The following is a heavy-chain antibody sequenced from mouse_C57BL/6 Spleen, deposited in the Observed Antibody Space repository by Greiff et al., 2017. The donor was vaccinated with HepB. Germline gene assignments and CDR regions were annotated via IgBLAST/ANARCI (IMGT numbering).Heavy chain of an antibody. Sequence: QVQLQQSGAELVRPGASVTLSCKASGYTFTDYEMHWVKQTPVHGLEWIGAIDPETGGTAYNQKFKGKAILTADKSSSTAYMELRSLRSEDSAVYYCTRRGYSNIYAMDYWGKGTSVTVSS. CDR2: IDPETGGT. CDR1: GYTFTDYE. D-gene: IGHD2-5*01. J-gene: IGHJ4*01. V-gene: IGHV1-15*01. CDR3: TRRGYSNIYAMDY.